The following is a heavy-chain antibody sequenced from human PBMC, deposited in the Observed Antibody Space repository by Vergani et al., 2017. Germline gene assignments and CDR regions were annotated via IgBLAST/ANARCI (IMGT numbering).Heavy chain of an antibody. J-gene: IGHJ5*02. CDR2: ISFDGSNK. D-gene: IGHD3-22*01. CDR1: GFTFSSYG. V-gene: IGHV3-30*19. Sequence: QVQLVESGGGVVQPGRSLRLSCAASGFTFSSYGMHWVRQAPGKGLQWVAVISFDGSNKYYADSVKGRFTISRDNSKNTLYLQMNSLRAEDTAVFYCATLKSYYYDTWDQGTLVTVSS. CDR3: ATLKSYYYDT.